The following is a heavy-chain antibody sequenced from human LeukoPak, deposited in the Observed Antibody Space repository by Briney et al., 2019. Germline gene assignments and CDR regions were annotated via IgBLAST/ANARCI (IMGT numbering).Heavy chain of an antibody. Sequence: GSLILSCAASGFTFDDYAMHWVRPAPGKGLEWVSLISGDGGSTYYADSVKGRFTISRDNSKNSLYLQMNSLRTEDTALYYCAKDIELYLRSLGYYYYGMDVWGQGTTVTVSS. CDR1: GFTFDDYA. J-gene: IGHJ6*02. D-gene: IGHD4-17*01. CDR3: AKDIELYLRSLGYYYYGMDV. V-gene: IGHV3-43*02. CDR2: ISGDGGST.